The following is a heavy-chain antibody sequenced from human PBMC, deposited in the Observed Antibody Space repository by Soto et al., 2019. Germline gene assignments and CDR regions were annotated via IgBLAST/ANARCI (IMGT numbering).Heavy chain of an antibody. D-gene: IGHD6-25*01. CDR1: GFTFSSYA. CDR2: ISYDGSNK. Sequence: SLRLSCASSGFTFSSYAMHWVRQAPGKGLEWVAVISYDGSNKYYADSVKGRFTISRDNSKNTLYLQMNSLRAEDTAVYYCAREGAAPLHGMDVWGQGTTVTVSS. V-gene: IGHV3-30-3*01. J-gene: IGHJ6*02. CDR3: AREGAAPLHGMDV.